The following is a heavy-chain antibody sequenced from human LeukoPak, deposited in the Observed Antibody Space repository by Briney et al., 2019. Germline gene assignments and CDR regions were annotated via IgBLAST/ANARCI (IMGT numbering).Heavy chain of an antibody. CDR2: MSSDGSTI. J-gene: IGHJ5*02. CDR3: ARGRGPYGWFDP. D-gene: IGHD3-10*01. CDR1: GFTLSSYW. V-gene: IGHV3-74*01. Sequence: GGSLRLSCKASGFTLSSYWWHWVRQPPGKGLEWVSRMSSDGSTINYADSVKARFTITRDNANTTLYLQMNSLRAEDTAIYYCARGRGPYGWFDPWGQGTLVTVSS.